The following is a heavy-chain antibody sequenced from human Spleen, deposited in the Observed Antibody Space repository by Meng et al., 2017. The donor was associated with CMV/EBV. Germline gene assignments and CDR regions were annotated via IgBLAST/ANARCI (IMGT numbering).Heavy chain of an antibody. CDR3: AKDRSELYCSSTSCAQRGVLYNWFDP. J-gene: IGHJ5*02. D-gene: IGHD2-2*01. CDR1: GYTFTGYY. CDR2: INPNSGGT. V-gene: IGHV1-2*02. Sequence: SVKVSCQACGYTFTGYYMHWLRQAPGQGLEWMGWINPNSGGTNYAQKFQGRVTMTRDTSISTAYMELSRLRSDDTAVYYCAKDRSELYCSSTSCAQRGVLYNWFDPWGQGTLVTVSS.